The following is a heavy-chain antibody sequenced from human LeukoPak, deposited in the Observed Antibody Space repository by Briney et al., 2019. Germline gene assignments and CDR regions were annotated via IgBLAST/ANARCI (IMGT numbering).Heavy chain of an antibody. V-gene: IGHV3-7*03. J-gene: IGHJ2*01. CDR3: ARVGGTWLQSTRHRYFDL. CDR2: IKADESEI. CDR1: GFTFSSYW. Sequence: PGGSLRLSCAASGFTFSSYWMSWVRQAPGMGLEWVANIKADESEIHYVDSVKGRFTISRDNAKNSLFLLMNSLRVEDTALYYCARVGGTWLQSTRHRYFDLWGRGTLVTVSS. D-gene: IGHD5-24*01.